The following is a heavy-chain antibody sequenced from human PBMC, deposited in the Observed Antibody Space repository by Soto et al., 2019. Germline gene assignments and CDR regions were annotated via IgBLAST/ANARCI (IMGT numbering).Heavy chain of an antibody. CDR1: GYTNNIKA. V-gene: IGHV1-8*01. CDR2: MNPNSGNT. D-gene: IGHD2-15*01. Sequence: ASVKVSCTASGYTNNIKAINCVRQETGQGLEWMGWMNPNSGNTGYAQKFQGRVTMTRNTSISTAYMELSSLRSEDTAVYYCARVMAYCSGVSCSNCFDPWGQGTLVTVS. J-gene: IGHJ5*02. CDR3: ARVMAYCSGVSCSNCFDP.